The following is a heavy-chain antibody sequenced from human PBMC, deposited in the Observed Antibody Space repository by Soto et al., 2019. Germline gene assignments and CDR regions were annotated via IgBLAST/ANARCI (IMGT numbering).Heavy chain of an antibody. CDR3: ARGIVVVPAAISVYYYGMDV. D-gene: IGHD2-2*01. J-gene: IGHJ6*02. V-gene: IGHV4-59*08. CDR2: IYYRGST. Sequence: QVQLQQSAPGLVKPSGTLSFTCTVSGGSISSYYWSWVGQPPGKELEWIGYIYYRGSTNYNPSLKGRVPISVDTSKKQFSLKLSSVTAADTAVYYCARGIVVVPAAISVYYYGMDVWGQGTAVTVSS. CDR1: GGSISSYY.